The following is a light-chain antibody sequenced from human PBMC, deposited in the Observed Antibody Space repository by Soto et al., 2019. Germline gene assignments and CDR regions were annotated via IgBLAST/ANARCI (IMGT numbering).Light chain of an antibody. CDR3: FSFTTTRTHV. Sequence: QPVLTQPSSLSGSPGQSITIYCTGTISDIGAYDYVSWFQQHPGKAPKLMISEVNNRPSGVSNRFSGSKSGNTAYLTISGLQVEDEAEYFCFSFTTTRTHVFGTGTKATV. CDR1: ISDIGAYDY. CDR2: EVN. V-gene: IGLV2-14*01. J-gene: IGLJ1*01.